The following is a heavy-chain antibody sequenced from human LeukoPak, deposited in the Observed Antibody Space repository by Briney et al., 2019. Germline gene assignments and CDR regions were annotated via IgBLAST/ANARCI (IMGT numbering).Heavy chain of an antibody. CDR3: AKDQHGDYVSDY. CDR1: GFIFSSYS. V-gene: IGHV3-9*01. J-gene: IGHJ4*02. Sequence: AGGSLRLSCAASGFIFSSYSMNWVRQAPRKGLEWVSGISWNSGSIGYADSVKGRFTISRDNSKNALYLQMNSLRAEDTAVYYCAKDQHGDYVSDYWGQGTLVTVSS. CDR2: ISWNSGSI. D-gene: IGHD4-17*01.